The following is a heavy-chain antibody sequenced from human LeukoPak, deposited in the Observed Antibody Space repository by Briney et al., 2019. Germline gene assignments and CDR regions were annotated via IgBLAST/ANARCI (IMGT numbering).Heavy chain of an antibody. CDR3: AKEKGSRSWSRALDI. CDR2: IRYDGSNK. V-gene: IGHV3-30*02. J-gene: IGHJ3*02. CDR1: GFTFSSYG. Sequence: GGSLRLSCAASGFTFSSYGMHWVRQAPGKGLEWVAFIRYDGSNKYYADSVKGRFTISRDNSKNTLYLQMNSLRAEDTAVYYCAKEKGSRSWSRALDIWGQGTMVTVSS. D-gene: IGHD6-13*01.